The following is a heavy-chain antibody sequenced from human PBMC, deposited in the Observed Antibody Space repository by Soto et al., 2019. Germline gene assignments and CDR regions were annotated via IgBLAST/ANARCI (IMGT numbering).Heavy chain of an antibody. V-gene: IGHV5-10-1*01. CDR3: ATLETFDYYYCGMDV. CDR1: GYTFVGYW. Sequence: PLQLLKIRSKGSGYTFVGYWVGWVLQMPGKGLEWMGRIDPSDSYTNYSPSFQGHVTISADKSISTAYLQWSSLKASDTAMYYCATLETFDYYYCGMDVWGQGTTVTVS. CDR2: IDPSDSYT. J-gene: IGHJ6*02.